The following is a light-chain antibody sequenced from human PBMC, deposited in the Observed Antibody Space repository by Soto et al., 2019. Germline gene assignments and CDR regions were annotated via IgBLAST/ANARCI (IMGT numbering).Light chain of an antibody. V-gene: IGLV2-23*01. CDR1: NSDVGSHNF. CDR3: CSLTIGATWV. J-gene: IGLJ3*02. Sequence: QSALTQPASVSGSPGQSITISCTGTNSDVGSHNFVSWYQQYPGKAPKLLIYEASKRPSGLSNRFSGSKSGNTASLTISGLQAEDEADYYCCSLTIGATWVFGGGTKVTVL. CDR2: EAS.